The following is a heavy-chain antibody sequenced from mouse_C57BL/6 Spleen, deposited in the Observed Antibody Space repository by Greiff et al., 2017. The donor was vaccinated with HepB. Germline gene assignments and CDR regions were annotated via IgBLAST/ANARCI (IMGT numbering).Heavy chain of an antibody. V-gene: IGHV14-3*01. CDR3: APTGTGYFDY. D-gene: IGHD4-1*02. CDR1: GFNINNTY. CDR2: IDPANGNT. J-gene: IGHJ2*01. Sequence: VQLQQTVAELVRPGASVKLSCTASGFNINNTYMHWVKQRPEQGLEWIGRIDPANGNTKYAPKFQGKATITADTSSNTAYLQLSSLTSEDTAIYYCAPTGTGYFDYWGQGTTLTVAS.